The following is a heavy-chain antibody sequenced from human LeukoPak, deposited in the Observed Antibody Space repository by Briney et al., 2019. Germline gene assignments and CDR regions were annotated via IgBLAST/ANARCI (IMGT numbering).Heavy chain of an antibody. CDR1: GFTFSSYW. CDR2: INSDGSST. V-gene: IGHV3-74*01. Sequence: PGGSLRLSCTASGFTFSSYWMHWVRQAPGKGLVWVSRINSDGSSTSYADSVKGRFTISRDNAKNTLYLQMNSLRAEDTAVYYCARTAIAAAGTIYFDYWGQGTLVTVSS. CDR3: ARTAIAAAGTIYFDY. D-gene: IGHD6-13*01. J-gene: IGHJ4*02.